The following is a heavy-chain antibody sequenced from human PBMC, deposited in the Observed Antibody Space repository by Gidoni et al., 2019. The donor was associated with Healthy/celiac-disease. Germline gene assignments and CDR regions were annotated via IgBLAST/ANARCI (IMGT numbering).Heavy chain of an antibody. CDR1: GGSFSGYY. J-gene: IGHJ5*02. V-gene: IGHV4-34*01. CDR2: INHSGST. D-gene: IGHD3-9*01. CDR3: ARVLRYFDWLPRGWFDP. Sequence: QVQLQQWGAGLLKPSETLSLTCAVYGGSFSGYYWSWIRQPLGKGLEWIGKINHSGSTNYNPSLKSRVTISVDTSKNQFSLKLSSVTAADTAVYYCARVLRYFDWLPRGWFDPWGQGTLVTVSS.